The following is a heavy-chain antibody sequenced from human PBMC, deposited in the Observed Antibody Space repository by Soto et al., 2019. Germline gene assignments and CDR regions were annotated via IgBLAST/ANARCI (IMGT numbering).Heavy chain of an antibody. CDR3: ATSSERLSLVALGGLIPLGFDY. D-gene: IGHD3-16*01. V-gene: IGHV3-23*01. CDR1: GFTFNNSD. Sequence: EAQLLESGGGLVQPGGSLRLSCVASGFTFNNSDVTWVRRAPGKGLEWVLTISDTGRDTYFGDSVRGRFSISRDKSRNAVFLQMNSLTVDDTALYYCATSSERLSLVALGGLIPLGFDYWGQGILVTVSS. CDR2: ISDTGRDT. J-gene: IGHJ4*02.